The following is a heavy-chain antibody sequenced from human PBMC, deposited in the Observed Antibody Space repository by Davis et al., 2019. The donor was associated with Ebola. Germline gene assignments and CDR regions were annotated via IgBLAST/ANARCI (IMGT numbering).Heavy chain of an antibody. CDR3: ASGTYRLGDY. CDR2: ISGSGHDT. CDR1: GFSVRSYY. J-gene: IGHJ4*02. V-gene: IGHV3-23*01. D-gene: IGHD1-26*01. Sequence: GESLKISCEASGFSVRSYYMSWVRQAPGKGLEWVSAISGSGHDTDYTDSVKGRFTISRDNSKNTLYLRMTNLKADDTATYYCASGTYRLGDYWGQGALVTVSS.